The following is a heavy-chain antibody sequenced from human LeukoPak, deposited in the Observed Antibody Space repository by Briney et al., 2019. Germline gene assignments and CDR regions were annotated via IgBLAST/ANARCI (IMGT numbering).Heavy chain of an antibody. V-gene: IGHV3-23*01. CDR2: TTDSGDTT. CDR3: AKDGALSTSWYFYCDY. D-gene: IGHD2-2*01. CDR1: GFTFSSFA. Sequence: GGSLRLSCAASGFTFSSFAMSWVRQAPGKGLEWVSTTTDSGDTTYSADSVKGRFTISRDNSKNTLYLQMNSLRAEDTAVYYCAKDGALSTSWYFYCDYWGQGTLVTVSS. J-gene: IGHJ4*02.